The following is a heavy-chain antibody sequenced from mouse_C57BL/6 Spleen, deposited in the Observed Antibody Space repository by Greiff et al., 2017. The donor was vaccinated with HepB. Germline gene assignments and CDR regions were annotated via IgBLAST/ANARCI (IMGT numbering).Heavy chain of an antibody. V-gene: IGHV5-4*01. J-gene: IGHJ4*01. CDR3: AREELRAMDY. D-gene: IGHD1-1*01. Sequence: EVHGVESGGGLVKPGGSLKLSCAASGFTFSSYAMSWVRQTPEKRLEWVATISDGGSYTYYPDNVKGRFTISRDNAKNNLYLQMSHLKSEDTAMYYCAREELRAMDYWGQGTSVTVSS. CDR1: GFTFSSYA. CDR2: ISDGGSYT.